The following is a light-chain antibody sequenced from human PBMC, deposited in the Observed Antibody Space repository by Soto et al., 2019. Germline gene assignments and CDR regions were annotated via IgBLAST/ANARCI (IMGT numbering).Light chain of an antibody. CDR1: SSNIGNNY. CDR3: GTCEGSLSAVV. CDR2: DNN. V-gene: IGLV1-51*01. J-gene: IGLJ2*01. Sequence: QSVFTQPPSVSAAPGQRVTISCSGSSSNIGNNYVSWYQQLPGTAPKLLIYDNNKRPSGIPDRVSGSKSGTSAALGITGLQTGDEAAYYCGTCEGSLSAVVFGGGTKLTVL.